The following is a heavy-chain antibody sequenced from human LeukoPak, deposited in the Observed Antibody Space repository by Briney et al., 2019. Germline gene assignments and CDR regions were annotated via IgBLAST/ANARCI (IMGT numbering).Heavy chain of an antibody. J-gene: IGHJ4*02. CDR1: GFTFSSFA. CDR2: ISGSGGAT. Sequence: PGGSLRLSCAASGFTFSSFAMSWVRRAPGKGLEWVSSISGSGGATYYADSVKGRFTISRDNSENTLYLQMNSLRAEDTAVYYCARGRLYFDYWGQGTLVTVSS. D-gene: IGHD2-21*01. V-gene: IGHV3-23*01. CDR3: ARGRLYFDY.